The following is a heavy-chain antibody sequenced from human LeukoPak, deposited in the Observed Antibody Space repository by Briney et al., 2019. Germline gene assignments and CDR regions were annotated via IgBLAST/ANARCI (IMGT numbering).Heavy chain of an antibody. D-gene: IGHD6-19*01. V-gene: IGHV3-30*18. CDR2: ISYDGSNK. CDR1: GFAFSDYG. CDR3: AKSNSGWYVPPSD. Sequence: GRSLRLSCAVSGFAFSDYGMHWVRQATGKGLEWVAVISYDGSNKYYADSVKGRFTISRDNSKNTLYLQMNSLRAEDTAVYYCAKSNSGWYVPPSDWGRGTLVTVSS. J-gene: IGHJ4*02.